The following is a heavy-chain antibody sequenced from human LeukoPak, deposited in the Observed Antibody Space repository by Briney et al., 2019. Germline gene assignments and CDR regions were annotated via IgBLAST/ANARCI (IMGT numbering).Heavy chain of an antibody. V-gene: IGHV4-59*01. CDR3: ARDGSTTGWYSGDY. CDR2: IYYTWST. D-gene: IGHD6-19*01. CDR1: GDSITAYY. J-gene: IGHJ4*02. Sequence: SETLSLTCTVSGDSITAYYWSWLRQPPAKGLEWIGYIYYTWSTNYNPSLKNRVTISLDTSKNQSSLRLNSVTTADTAVYYCARDGSTTGWYSGDYWGQGILVTVSS.